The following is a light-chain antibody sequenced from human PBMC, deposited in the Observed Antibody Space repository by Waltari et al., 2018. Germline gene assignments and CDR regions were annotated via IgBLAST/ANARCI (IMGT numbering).Light chain of an antibody. CDR3: QQRRNWPLT. V-gene: IGKV3-11*01. CDR1: QSVTWY. Sequence: IVLTQSPATLSLSPGERATLSCRASQSVTWYLAWYQQRPGQAPRLLIFDTSNRATGIPARFSGSGSETDFTLTISSLEPDDSAVYYCQQRRNWPLTFGGGTKVEIK. CDR2: DTS. J-gene: IGKJ4*01.